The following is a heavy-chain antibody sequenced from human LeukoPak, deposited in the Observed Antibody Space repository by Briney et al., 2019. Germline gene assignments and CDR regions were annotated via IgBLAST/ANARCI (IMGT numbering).Heavy chain of an antibody. Sequence: SETLSLTCTVSGGSVSSGSYYWSWIRQPPGKGLEWIGYIYYSGSTNYNPSLKSRVTISVDTSKNQFSLKLSSVTAADTAVYYCARGSQWWIESIYDAFDIWGQGTMVTVSS. D-gene: IGHD2-15*01. CDR3: ARGSQWWIESIYDAFDI. J-gene: IGHJ3*02. CDR2: IYYSGST. V-gene: IGHV4-61*01. CDR1: GGSVSSGSYY.